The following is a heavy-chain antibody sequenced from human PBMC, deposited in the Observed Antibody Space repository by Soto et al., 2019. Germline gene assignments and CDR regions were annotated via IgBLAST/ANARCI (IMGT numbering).Heavy chain of an antibody. D-gene: IGHD3-22*01. J-gene: IGHJ6*02. V-gene: IGHV1-18*01. CDR2: ISGYNGNT. Sequence: QVQLVQSGAEVKKPGASVKVSCKASGYNFISYGITWVRQAPGQGREWMGWISGYNGNTNYEQRLQGRVTLTTDTATITAYMEMWSLRSDDTAVYYCARDLAEDNSIYYYASPGDFYYCGRDVWGQGTTVTVSS. CDR3: ARDLAEDNSIYYYASPGDFYYCGRDV. CDR1: GYNFISYG.